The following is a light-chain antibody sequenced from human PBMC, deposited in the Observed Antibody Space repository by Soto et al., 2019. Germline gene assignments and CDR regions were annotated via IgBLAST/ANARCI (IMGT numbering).Light chain of an antibody. V-gene: IGLV2-23*02. CDR1: SSDVGSYNL. CDR2: EVN. CDR3: HSSAGSRTHYV. J-gene: IGLJ1*01. Sequence: QSVLTQPASVSGSPGQSITISCTGTSSDVGSYNLVSWYQQHPGKAPKLIIYEVNKRPSGISGRFSGSKSGNTASLTISGLQAEDEADYYCHSSAGSRTHYVFGTGTKVTVL.